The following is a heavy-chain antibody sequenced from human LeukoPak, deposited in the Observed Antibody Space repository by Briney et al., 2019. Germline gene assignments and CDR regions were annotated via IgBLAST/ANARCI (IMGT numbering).Heavy chain of an antibody. Sequence: SQTLSLTCAISGESVSSTGASWNWIRQSPSRGLEWLGRTYYRSKWYYEYAFCVKSRIIVHPDTSKHQFSLQLNSVTPEDTGVYYCVRGNYNLDYWGQGSLVTVSS. J-gene: IGHJ4*02. V-gene: IGHV6-1*01. CDR1: GESVSSTGAS. D-gene: IGHD5-24*01. CDR2: TYYRSKWYY. CDR3: VRGNYNLDY.